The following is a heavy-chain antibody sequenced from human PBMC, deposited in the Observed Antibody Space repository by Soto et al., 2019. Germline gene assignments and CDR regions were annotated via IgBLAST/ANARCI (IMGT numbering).Heavy chain of an antibody. CDR3: ARKGKPNGELDF. V-gene: IGHV3-13*01. Sequence: EVQLVESGGDLVQPGGSLRLSCAASGSTFSSHDMHWVRQATGKGLEWVSAIRSAGDTFYAGSVKGRYTISRENAKNSLYLQMNTRRAGDTAVYYCARKGKPNGELDFWGQGTLVTVSS. J-gene: IGHJ4*02. D-gene: IGHD4-17*01. CDR1: GSTFSSHD. CDR2: IRSAGDT.